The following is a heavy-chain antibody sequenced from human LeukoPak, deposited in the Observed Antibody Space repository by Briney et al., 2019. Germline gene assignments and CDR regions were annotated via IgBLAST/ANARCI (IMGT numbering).Heavy chain of an antibody. V-gene: IGHV5-51*01. CDR1: GYNFTSYW. CDR3: ARHSGVNTDY. J-gene: IGHJ4*02. CDR2: IYPADSDT. D-gene: IGHD3-22*01. Sequence: GESLKISCRTSGYNFTSYWIGWVRQMPGKGLEWMGIIYPADSDTTYSPSFQGQVTISVDKSISTAYLHWSSLKASDTAMYYCARHSGVNTDYWGQGTLVTVSS.